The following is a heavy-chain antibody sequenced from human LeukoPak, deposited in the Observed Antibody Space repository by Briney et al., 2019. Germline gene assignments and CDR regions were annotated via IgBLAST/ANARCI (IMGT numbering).Heavy chain of an antibody. CDR3: ARLHPYYYYMDV. CDR1: GGTFSSYA. V-gene: IGHV1-69*05. D-gene: IGHD4-11*01. Sequence: SVKVSCKASGGTFSSYAISWVRQAPGQGLEWMGRIIPIFGAANYAQKFQGRVTITTDESTSTAYMELSSLRSEDTAVYYCARLHPYYYYMDVWGKGTTVTVSS. J-gene: IGHJ6*03. CDR2: IIPIFGAA.